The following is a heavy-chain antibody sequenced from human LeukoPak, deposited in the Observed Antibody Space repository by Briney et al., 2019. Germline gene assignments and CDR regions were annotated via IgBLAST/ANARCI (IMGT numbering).Heavy chain of an antibody. J-gene: IGHJ4*02. D-gene: IGHD1-26*01. Sequence: ASVKVSCKASGYTFSGYYLHWVRQATGQGLEWMGWMNPNSGNTGCAQKFQGRVTMTRDMSTSTVYMELSSLRSEDTAVYYCAREGGYHSGGYYYWGQGTLVTVSS. CDR2: MNPNSGNT. V-gene: IGHV1-8*02. CDR1: GYTFSGYY. CDR3: AREGGYHSGGYYY.